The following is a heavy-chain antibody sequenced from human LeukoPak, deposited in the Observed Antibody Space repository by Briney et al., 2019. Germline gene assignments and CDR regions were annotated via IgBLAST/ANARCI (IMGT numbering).Heavy chain of an antibody. Sequence: SETLSLTCAVYGGSFSGYYWSWIRQPPGKGLEWIGEINHSGSTNYNPSLKSRVTISVDRSKNQFSLKLTSVTAAGTAVYYCARDHVDTAMGIDYWGQGTLVTVSS. V-gene: IGHV4-34*01. CDR2: INHSGST. CDR1: GGSFSGYY. J-gene: IGHJ4*02. D-gene: IGHD5-18*01. CDR3: ARDHVDTAMGIDY.